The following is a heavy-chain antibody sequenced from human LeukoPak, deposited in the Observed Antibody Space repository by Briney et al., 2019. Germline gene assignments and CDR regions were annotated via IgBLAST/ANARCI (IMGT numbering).Heavy chain of an antibody. Sequence: ASVKVSCKASGGTFSSYAISWVRQAPGQGLEWMGRIIPILGIANYAQKFQGRVTITADKSTSTAYMELSSLRSEDTAVYYCARDFPSLRDYSNFHFDYWGQGTLVTVSS. J-gene: IGHJ4*02. CDR1: GGTFSSYA. D-gene: IGHD4-4*01. V-gene: IGHV1-69*04. CDR2: IIPILGIA. CDR3: ARDFPSLRDYSNFHFDY.